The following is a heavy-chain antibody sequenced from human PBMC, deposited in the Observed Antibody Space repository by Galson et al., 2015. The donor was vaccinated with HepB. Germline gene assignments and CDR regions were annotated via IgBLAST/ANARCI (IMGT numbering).Heavy chain of an antibody. Sequence: SVKVSCKAPGYTFTNYDFTWVRQAPGQGLEWMGGISSHNGNTNYAQKLQGRITLTTDTSTSTAYMELRSLRSDDTAVYYCTRDAHRAYFDYWGQGTLVTVSS. J-gene: IGHJ4*02. V-gene: IGHV1-18*01. CDR2: ISSHNGNT. CDR3: TRDAHRAYFDY. CDR1: GYTFTNYD.